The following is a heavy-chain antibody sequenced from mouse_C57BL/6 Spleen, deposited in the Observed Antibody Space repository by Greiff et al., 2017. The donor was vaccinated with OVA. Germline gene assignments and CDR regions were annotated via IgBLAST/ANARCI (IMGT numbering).Heavy chain of an antibody. CDR1: GYTFTDYY. D-gene: IGHD3-3*01. V-gene: IGHV1-76*01. J-gene: IGHJ3*01. Sequence: QVQLQQSGAELVRPGASVKLSCKASGYTFTDYYINWVKQRPGQGLEWIARIYPGSGNTYYNEKFKGKATLTAQKSSSTAYMQLSSLTSEESAVYFCARLGQAYWGQGTLVTVSA. CDR3: ARLGQAY. CDR2: IYPGSGNT.